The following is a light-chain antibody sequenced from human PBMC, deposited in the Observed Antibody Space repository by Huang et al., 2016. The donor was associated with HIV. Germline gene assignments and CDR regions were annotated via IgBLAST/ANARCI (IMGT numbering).Light chain of an antibody. CDR2: DTS. CDR3: QQYDNWPPGLT. V-gene: IGKV3D-15*01. J-gene: IGKJ4*01. Sequence: EIMMTQSPATLSVSPGGRATLSCRASQNVRNNLAWYQQKPGQAPRLLIYDTSTRASGIPARFSGSGSGTEFTLTISSLQSEDFAIYYCQQYDNWPPGLTFGGGTKVEI. CDR1: QNVRNN.